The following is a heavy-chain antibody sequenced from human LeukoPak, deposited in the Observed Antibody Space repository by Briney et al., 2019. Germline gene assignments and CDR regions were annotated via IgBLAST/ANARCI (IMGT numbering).Heavy chain of an antibody. D-gene: IGHD6-13*01. CDR1: GYTFTGYY. J-gene: IGHJ5*02. CDR3: ARDPVLVAAGTGIGNWFDP. CDR2: INPNSGGT. V-gene: IGHV1-2*02. Sequence: GASVKVSCKASGYTFTGYYMHWVRQAPGQGLEWMGWINPNSGGTNYAQKFQGRVTMTRDTSISTAYMELSRLRSDDTAVYYCARDPVLVAAGTGIGNWFDPWGQGTLVTVSS.